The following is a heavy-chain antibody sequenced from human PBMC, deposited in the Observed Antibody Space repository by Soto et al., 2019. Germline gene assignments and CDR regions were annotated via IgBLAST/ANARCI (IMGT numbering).Heavy chain of an antibody. V-gene: IGHV4-34*01. D-gene: IGHD2-15*01. J-gene: IGHJ4*02. Sequence: SETLSLTCAVYGGSFSGYYWSWIRQPPGKALEWIGEINHRGTTNYNPSLKSRATISVDTSKNQFFLSLTSVTAADTAVYYCARGRFDCRGGSCPDLDYWGRGTLVTVSS. CDR2: INHRGTT. CDR3: ARGRFDCRGGSCPDLDY. CDR1: GGSFSGYY.